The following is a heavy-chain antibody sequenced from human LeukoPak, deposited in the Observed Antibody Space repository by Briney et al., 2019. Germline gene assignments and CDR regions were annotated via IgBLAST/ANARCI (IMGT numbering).Heavy chain of an antibody. D-gene: IGHD6-6*01. Sequence: PGGSLRLSCAASGFTFSSYAMHWVRQAPGKGLEWVAVISYDGSNKYYADSVKGRFTISRDNSKNTLYLQMNSLRAEDTAGCYCARSSSEYSASWFDPWGQGTLVTVSS. J-gene: IGHJ5*02. V-gene: IGHV3-30*04. CDR3: ARSSSEYSASWFDP. CDR2: ISYDGSNK. CDR1: GFTFSSYA.